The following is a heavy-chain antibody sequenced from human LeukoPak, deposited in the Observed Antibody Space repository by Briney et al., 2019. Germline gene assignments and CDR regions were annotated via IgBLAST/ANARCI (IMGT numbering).Heavy chain of an antibody. Sequence: GASVTVSFTASGYTFTIYGISWVRQAPGQGLERMGWISAYNGNTNYAQKLQGRVTMTTDTSTSTAYMELRSLRSDDTAVYYCARDGGFGVHDYWGQGTLVTVSS. V-gene: IGHV1-18*01. J-gene: IGHJ4*02. CDR1: GYTFTIYG. CDR2: ISAYNGNT. D-gene: IGHD3-10*01. CDR3: ARDGGFGVHDY.